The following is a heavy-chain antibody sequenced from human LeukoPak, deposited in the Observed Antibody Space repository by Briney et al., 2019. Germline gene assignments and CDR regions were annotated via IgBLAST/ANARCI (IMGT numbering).Heavy chain of an antibody. CDR1: GGSISSYY. D-gene: IGHD2-2*01. V-gene: IGHV4-59*01. CDR2: IYYSGST. J-gene: IGHJ4*02. Sequence: SETLSLTCTVSGGSISSYYWSWIRQPPGKGLGWIGYIYYSGSTNYNPSLKSRVTISVDTSKNQFSLKLSSVTAADTAVYYCARGLVVVPAAMSVWGQGTLVTVSS. CDR3: ARGLVVVPAAMSV.